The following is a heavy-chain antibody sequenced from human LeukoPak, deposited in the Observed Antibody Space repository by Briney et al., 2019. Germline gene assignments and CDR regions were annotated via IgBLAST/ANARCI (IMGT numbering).Heavy chain of an antibody. V-gene: IGHV5-51*01. Sequence: GESLHFSCKGSGYRFTDYWVAWVRQMPGKGLEWMGIVYPSNSETRYSPSFQGQVTFSADKSISTAYLQWSSLKASDTAMYFCARHRYSGSDTQGFDYWGQGTLATVAS. D-gene: IGHD5-12*01. J-gene: IGHJ4*02. CDR3: ARHRYSGSDTQGFDY. CDR1: GYRFTDYW. CDR2: VYPSNSET.